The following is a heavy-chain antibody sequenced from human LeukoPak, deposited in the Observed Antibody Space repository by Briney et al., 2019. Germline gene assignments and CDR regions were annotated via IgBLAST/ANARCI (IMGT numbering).Heavy chain of an antibody. D-gene: IGHD6-19*01. J-gene: IGHJ6*02. CDR1: GFTVSSNY. Sequence: GGSLGLSCAASGFTVSSNYMSWVRQAPGKGLEWVSVIYSGGSTYYADSVKGRFTISRDNSKNTLYLQVNSLRAEDTAVYYCARDRVIAVAGTIDYYYGMDVWGQGTTVTVSS. V-gene: IGHV3-53*01. CDR2: IYSGGST. CDR3: ARDRVIAVAGTIDYYYGMDV.